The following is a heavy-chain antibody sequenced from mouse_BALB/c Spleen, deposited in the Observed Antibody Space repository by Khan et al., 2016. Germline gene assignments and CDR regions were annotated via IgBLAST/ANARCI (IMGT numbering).Heavy chain of an antibody. V-gene: IGHV2-6-7*01. Sequence: VQLQESGPGLVAPSQSLSITCTVSGFSLTGFSVNWVRQPPGKALEWLGLIWGDGSTDYNSGLKSSMSFSKNDSKRQVFLKMNSIQTDDTARYFCASYYEYDGGFAYWGQGTLVTVSA. CDR1: GFSLTGFS. CDR2: IWGDGST. J-gene: IGHJ3*01. CDR3: ASYYEYDGGFAY. D-gene: IGHD2-4*01.